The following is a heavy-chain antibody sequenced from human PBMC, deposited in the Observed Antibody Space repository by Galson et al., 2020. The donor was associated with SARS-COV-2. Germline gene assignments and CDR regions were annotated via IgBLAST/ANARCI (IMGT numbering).Heavy chain of an antibody. D-gene: IGHD6-19*01. CDR3: ARDGQLSSGWAFDY. CDR1: GFTFSSHA. J-gene: IGHJ4*02. V-gene: IGHV3-33*01. CDR2: IFYDGSDK. Sequence: SLKISCGASGFTFSSHAMHWVRQAPGKGLEWVAQIFYDGSDKYYGDSVKGRFTISRDSSKNMVYLQMNNLKVDDTAVYYCARDGQLSSGWAFDYWGQGTLVTVSS.